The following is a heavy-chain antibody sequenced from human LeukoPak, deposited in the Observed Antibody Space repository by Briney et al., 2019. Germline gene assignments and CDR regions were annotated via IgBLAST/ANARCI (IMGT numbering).Heavy chain of an antibody. D-gene: IGHD6-13*01. Sequence: GGSLRLSCAASGFTFSSYSMNWVRQAPGKGLEWVSSISSSSSYIYYADSVKGRFTISRDNAKNSLYLQMNSLRAEDTAVYYCARLYGSSWYPSYFDYWGQGTLVTVSS. J-gene: IGHJ4*02. CDR3: ARLYGSSWYPSYFDY. CDR1: GFTFSSYS. V-gene: IGHV3-21*04. CDR2: ISSSSSYI.